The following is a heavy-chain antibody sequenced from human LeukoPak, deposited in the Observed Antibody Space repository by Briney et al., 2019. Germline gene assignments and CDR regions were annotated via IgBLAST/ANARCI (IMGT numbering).Heavy chain of an antibody. CDR2: ISSSSSYT. J-gene: IGHJ4*02. D-gene: IGHD3-10*01. CDR3: ARNTRATYYYGSGDYYFDY. V-gene: IGHV3-11*06. Sequence: GGSLRLSCAASGFTFSDYYMSWIRQAPGKGLEWVSYISSSSSYTNYADSVKGRFTISRDNAKNSLYLQMNSLRAEDTAVYYCARNTRATYYYGSGDYYFDYWGQGTLVTVSS. CDR1: GFTFSDYY.